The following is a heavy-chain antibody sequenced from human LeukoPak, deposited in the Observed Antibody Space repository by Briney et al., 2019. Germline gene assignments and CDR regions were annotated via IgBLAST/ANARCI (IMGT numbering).Heavy chain of an antibody. CDR1: GYTFTSYG. CDR2: ISAYNGNT. D-gene: IGHD2-2*01. J-gene: IGHJ6*03. Sequence: ASVKVSCKASGYTFTSYGISWVRQAPGQGLEWMGWISAYNGNTNYAQKLQGRVTMTTDTSTSTAYMELRSLRSDDTAVYYCASDGYCSSTSCLKDYYYMDVWGKGTTVTISS. V-gene: IGHV1-18*01. CDR3: ASDGYCSSTSCLKDYYYMDV.